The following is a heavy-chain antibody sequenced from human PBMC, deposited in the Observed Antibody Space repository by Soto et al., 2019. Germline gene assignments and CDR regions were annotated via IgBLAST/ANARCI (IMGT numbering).Heavy chain of an antibody. Sequence: QVQLVQSGAEVKKPGSSVKVSCKASGGTFSSYTISWVRQAPGQGLEWMGRIIPILGIANYAQKFQGRVTITADKSTSTAYMELSSLRSEDTAVYYCAREAGTVVGATDAFDIRGQGTMVTVSS. CDR2: IIPILGIA. J-gene: IGHJ3*02. CDR1: GGTFSSYT. CDR3: AREAGTVVGATDAFDI. V-gene: IGHV1-69*08. D-gene: IGHD1-26*01.